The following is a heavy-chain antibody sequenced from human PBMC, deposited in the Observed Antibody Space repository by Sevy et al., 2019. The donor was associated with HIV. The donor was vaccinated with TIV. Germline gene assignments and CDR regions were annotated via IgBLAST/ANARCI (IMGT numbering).Heavy chain of an antibody. V-gene: IGHV3-30*18. J-gene: IGHJ6*02. Sequence: GGSLRLSCAASGFIFTNYGIHWVRQAPGKGLEWVAITSYDGHNNYYEDSVKGRFTISRDNSKNTLYLQMNSLRAEDTAVYYCAKDLLQLTIKELAQDYYYGMDVWGQGTTVTVSS. CDR1: GFIFTNYG. CDR2: TSYDGHNN. D-gene: IGHD1-26*01. CDR3: AKDLLQLTIKELAQDYYYGMDV.